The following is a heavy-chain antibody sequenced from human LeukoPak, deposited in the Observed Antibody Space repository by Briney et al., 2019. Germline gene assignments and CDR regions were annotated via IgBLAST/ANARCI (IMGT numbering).Heavy chain of an antibody. V-gene: IGHV3-23*01. D-gene: IGHD3-22*01. J-gene: IGHJ4*02. CDR2: ISGSSDST. Sequence: AGGSLRLSCAASGFTFSSYAMSWVRQAPGKGLEWVSAISGSSDSTYYADSVKGRFTISRDNSRSTLSLQMDSLRAEDTAVYYCAKANSLSGYYYDTVDFWGQGTLVTVSS. CDR3: AKANSLSGYYYDTVDF. CDR1: GFTFSSYA.